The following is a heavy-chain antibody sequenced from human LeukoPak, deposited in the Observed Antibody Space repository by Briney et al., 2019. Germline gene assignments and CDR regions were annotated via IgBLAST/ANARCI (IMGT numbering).Heavy chain of an antibody. CDR3: ARDWYSSGWYWYFGL. J-gene: IGHJ2*01. V-gene: IGHV1-2*06. CDR2: INPNSGGT. D-gene: IGHD6-19*01. Sequence: ASVKVSCKASGYTFTGYYMHWVRQAPGQGLEWMGRINPNSGGTNYAQKFQGRVTMTRDTSISTAYMELSRLRSDDTAVYYCARDWYSSGWYWYFGLWGRGTLVTVSS. CDR1: GYTFTGYY.